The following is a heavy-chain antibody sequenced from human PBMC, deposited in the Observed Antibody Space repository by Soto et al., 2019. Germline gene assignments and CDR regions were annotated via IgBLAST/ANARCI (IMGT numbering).Heavy chain of an antibody. V-gene: IGHV4-34*01. CDR1: GGSFSGYY. J-gene: IGHJ4*02. Sequence: SETLSLTCAVYGGSFSGYYWSWIRQPPGKGLEWIGEINHSGSTNYNPSLKSRVTISVDTSKNQFSLKLSSVTAADTAVYYCARDGIVATWFDYWGQGTLVTVSS. D-gene: IGHD5-12*01. CDR2: INHSGST. CDR3: ARDGIVATWFDY.